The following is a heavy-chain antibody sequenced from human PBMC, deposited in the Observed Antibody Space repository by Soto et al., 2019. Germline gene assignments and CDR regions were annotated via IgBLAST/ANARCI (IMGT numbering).Heavy chain of an antibody. CDR2: ISGSGGST. CDR1: GFTFSSYA. D-gene: IGHD2-8*01. CDR3: AKDRDIVLMVYAWHFDY. Sequence: GGSLRLSCAASGFTFSSYAMSWVRQAPGKGLEWVSAISGSGGSTYYADSVKGRFTISRDNSKNTLYLQMNSLRAEDTAVYYCAKDRDIVLMVYAWHFDYWGQGTLVTVSS. J-gene: IGHJ4*02. V-gene: IGHV3-23*01.